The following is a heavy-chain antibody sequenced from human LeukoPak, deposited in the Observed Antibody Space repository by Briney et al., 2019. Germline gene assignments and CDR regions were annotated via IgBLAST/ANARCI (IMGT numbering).Heavy chain of an antibody. V-gene: IGHV3-48*03. Sequence: GGSLRLSCAASGFTFSSYEMNWVRQAPGKGLEWVSYISRSGSTRTYADSVKGRFTISRDNAQNSLYLEMNSLRAEDTAVYYCAREIVSAVAGNFDYWGQETLVTVSS. J-gene: IGHJ4*02. CDR1: GFTFSSYE. CDR2: ISRSGSTR. D-gene: IGHD6-19*01. CDR3: AREIVSAVAGNFDY.